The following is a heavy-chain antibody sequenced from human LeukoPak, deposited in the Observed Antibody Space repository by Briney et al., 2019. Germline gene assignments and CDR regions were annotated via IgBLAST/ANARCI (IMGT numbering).Heavy chain of an antibody. D-gene: IGHD5-12*01. CDR3: ARAYHIVATYDY. Sequence: GGSLRLSCAASGFTFSSYEMNWVRQAPGKGLEWVSYISSSGSTIYYADSVKGRFTISRDNAKNSLYLQMNSLRAEDTAVYYCARAYHIVATYDYWGQGTLVTVSS. CDR1: GFTFSSYE. CDR2: ISSSGSTI. J-gene: IGHJ4*02. V-gene: IGHV3-48*03.